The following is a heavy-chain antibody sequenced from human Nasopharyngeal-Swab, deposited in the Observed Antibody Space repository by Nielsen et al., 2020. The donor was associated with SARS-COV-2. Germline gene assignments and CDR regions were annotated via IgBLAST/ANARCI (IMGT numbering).Heavy chain of an antibody. V-gene: IGHV1-8*01. CDR2: MNPNSGNT. CDR3: ARALTVDTAMVIYYYYYYGMDV. Sequence: VRQAPGQGLEGIGLMNPNSGNTGYAQKFQGRVTMTRNTSISTAYMELSSLRSEDTAVYYCARALTVDTAMVIYYYYYYGMDVWGQGTTVTVSS. D-gene: IGHD5-18*01. J-gene: IGHJ6*02.